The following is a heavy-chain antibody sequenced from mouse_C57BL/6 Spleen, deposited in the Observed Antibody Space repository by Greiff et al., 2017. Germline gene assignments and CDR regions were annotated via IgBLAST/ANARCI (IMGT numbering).Heavy chain of an antibody. J-gene: IGHJ4*01. CDR3: TRYYYYGSNYAMDY. Sequence: QVQLQQSGAELVRPGASVTLSCKASGYTFTDYEMHWVKQTPVHGLEWIGAIDPETGGTAYNQKFKGKAILTADKSSSTAYMELRSLTSEDSAVYYCTRYYYYGSNYAMDYWGQGTSVTVSS. D-gene: IGHD1-1*01. CDR2: IDPETGGT. V-gene: IGHV1-15*01. CDR1: GYTFTDYE.